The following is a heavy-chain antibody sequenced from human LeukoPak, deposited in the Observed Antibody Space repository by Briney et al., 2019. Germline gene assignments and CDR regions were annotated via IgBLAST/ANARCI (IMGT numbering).Heavy chain of an antibody. V-gene: IGHV1-69*13. CDR3: ARGIRAPVTFNAFDI. CDR1: GGTFSSYA. D-gene: IGHD3-16*01. CDR2: IIPIFGTA. J-gene: IGHJ3*02. Sequence: GASVKVSCKASGGTFSSYAISWVRQAPGQGLEWMGGIIPIFGTANYAQKFQGRVTITADESTSTAYMELSSLRSEDTAVYYCARGIRAPVTFNAFDIWGQGTMVTVSS.